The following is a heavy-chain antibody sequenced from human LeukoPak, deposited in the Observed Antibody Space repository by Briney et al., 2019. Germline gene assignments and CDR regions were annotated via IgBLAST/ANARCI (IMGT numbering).Heavy chain of an antibody. CDR3: ARDQGYSYGGNWFDP. CDR1: SGSISSSNYY. CDR2: INHSGRT. V-gene: IGHV4-39*02. J-gene: IGHJ5*02. D-gene: IGHD5-18*01. Sequence: SETLSLTCTVSSGSISSSNYYWGWIRQPPGKGLEWIGIINHSGRTYYKPSLKSRVTISVDTSSNQFSLKLSSVTAADTAVYYCARDQGYSYGGNWFDPWGQGTLVTVSS.